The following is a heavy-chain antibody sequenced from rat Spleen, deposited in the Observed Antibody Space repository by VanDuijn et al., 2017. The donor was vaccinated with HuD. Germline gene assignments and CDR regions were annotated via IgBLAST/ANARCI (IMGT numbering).Heavy chain of an antibody. CDR3: ARRPIALIFRYFAF. D-gene: IGHD1-2*01. Sequence: EVQLVESDGGLVQPGRSLKLSCVVSGFTSSDYDMTWVRQAPTKGLEWVATISYDGSNTHYRDSGKGRFTISRDNAKRTLYLQMDSRRSEDMATYYCARRPIALIFRYFAFWGPGTMVTVSS. V-gene: IGHV5-29*01. CDR2: ISYDGSNT. CDR1: GFTSSDYD. J-gene: IGHJ1*01.